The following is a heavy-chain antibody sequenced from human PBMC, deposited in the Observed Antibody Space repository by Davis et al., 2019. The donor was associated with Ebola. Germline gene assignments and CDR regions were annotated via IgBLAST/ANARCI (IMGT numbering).Heavy chain of an antibody. J-gene: IGHJ4*02. Sequence: GESLKISCKGSGYNFNTYWIGWVRQKPGEGLEWMGIIYPGNSDTRYTPSFQGQVTMSADRSISTTYLQWSSLKASDSAIYYCARVRRAASEDFDDWGQGTLVTVSS. V-gene: IGHV5-51*01. CDR1: GYNFNTYW. CDR3: ARVRRAASEDFDD. D-gene: IGHD2-15*01. CDR2: IYPGNSDT.